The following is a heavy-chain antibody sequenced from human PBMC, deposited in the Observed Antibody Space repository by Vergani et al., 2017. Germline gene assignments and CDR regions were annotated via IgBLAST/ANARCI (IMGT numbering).Heavy chain of an antibody. CDR1: GFSFGDYA. J-gene: IGHJ4*02. CDR3: SRGRGYSFGYSDY. Sequence: EVQLVESGGGLVPPGRSLRLSCAASGFSFGDYAMTWVRQAPGKGREWVAFIRNKAYGGTTEYAASVKGRFTISRDDSKRLAYLQLGGLKAEDTAVYFCSRGRGYSFGYSDYWGQGTLVTVSS. D-gene: IGHD5-18*01. CDR2: IRNKAYGGTT. V-gene: IGHV3-49*04.